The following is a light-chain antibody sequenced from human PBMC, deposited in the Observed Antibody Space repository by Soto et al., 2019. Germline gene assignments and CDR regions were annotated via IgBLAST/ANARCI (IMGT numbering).Light chain of an antibody. CDR3: SSYTSISTRV. CDR1: SSVVGGYNY. V-gene: IGLV2-14*01. Sequence: QSVLTQPASVSGSPGQSITISCTGTSSVVGGYNYVSWYQQHPGKAPKLMIYDVSNRPSGVSNRFSGSKSGNTASLSISGLQAEDDADYYCSSYTSISTRVFGTGTKVTVL. CDR2: DVS. J-gene: IGLJ1*01.